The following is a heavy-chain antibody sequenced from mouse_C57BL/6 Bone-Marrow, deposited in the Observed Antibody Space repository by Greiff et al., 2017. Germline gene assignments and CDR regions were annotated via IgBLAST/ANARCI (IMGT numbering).Heavy chain of an antibody. D-gene: IGHD1-1*01. V-gene: IGHV1-18*01. J-gene: IGHJ4*01. CDR3: ARQNPPITSYAMDY. Sequence: EVQLQQSGPELVKPGASVKIPCKASGYTFTDYNMDWVKQSHGKSLEWIGDINPNNGGTIYNQKFKGKATLTVDKSSSTAYMELRSLTSEDTAVYYCARQNPPITSYAMDYWGQGTSVTVSS. CDR2: INPNNGGT. CDR1: GYTFTDYN.